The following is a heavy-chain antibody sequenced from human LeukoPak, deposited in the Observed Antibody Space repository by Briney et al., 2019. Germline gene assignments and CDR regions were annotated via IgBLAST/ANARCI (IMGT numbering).Heavy chain of an antibody. D-gene: IGHD5-24*01. CDR3: AKDKAKGWPKVPFSAFDI. CDR1: GFTFDDYA. CDR2: ISWNSGSI. J-gene: IGHJ3*02. V-gene: IGHV3-9*01. Sequence: GGSLRLSCAASGFTFDDYAMHWVRQAPGKGLEWVSGISWNSGSIGYADSVKGRFTISRDNAKNSLYLQMNSLRAEDTALYYCAKDKAKGWPKVPFSAFDIWGQGTMVTVSS.